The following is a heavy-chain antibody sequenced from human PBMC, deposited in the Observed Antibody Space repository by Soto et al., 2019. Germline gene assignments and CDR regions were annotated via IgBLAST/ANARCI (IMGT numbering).Heavy chain of an antibody. J-gene: IGHJ4*02. CDR2: MNPNSGNT. D-gene: IGHD3-3*01. Sequence: ASVKVSCKASGYTFTSYDINWVRQATGQGLEWMGWMNPNSGNTGYAQKFQGRVTMTRNTSISTAYMELSSLRSEDTAVYYCARTPSGNDFWSGYYTAVAYGYWGQGTLVTVSS. CDR1: GYTFTSYD. V-gene: IGHV1-8*01. CDR3: ARTPSGNDFWSGYYTAVAYGY.